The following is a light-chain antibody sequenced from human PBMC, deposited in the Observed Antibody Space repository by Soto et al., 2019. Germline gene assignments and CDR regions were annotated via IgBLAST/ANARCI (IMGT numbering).Light chain of an antibody. J-gene: IGKJ1*01. CDR3: QQYSTYVWT. V-gene: IGKV1-5*03. Sequence: DIPMTQSPSTLSASVGDRVTITCRASQSIRPWLAWYQQKPGKAPRLLMYQASSLKSGVPSRFSGSGSETELTLTITNLQPDDTATDLCQQYSTYVWTFGQGNKVDLK. CDR1: QSIRPW. CDR2: QAS.